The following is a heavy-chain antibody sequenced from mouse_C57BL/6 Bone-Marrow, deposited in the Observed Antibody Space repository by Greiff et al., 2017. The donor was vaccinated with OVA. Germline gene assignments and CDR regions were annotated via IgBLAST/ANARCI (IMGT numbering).Heavy chain of an antibody. CDR3: ARSRDYYGSSYTLYFDV. CDR1: GYTFTSYW. CDR2: IDPSDSYT. J-gene: IGHJ1*03. Sequence: QVQLQQPGAELVMPGASVKLSCKASGYTFTSYWMHWVKQRPGQGLEWIGEIDPSDSYTNYNQKVKGKSTLTVDKSSSTAYMQLSSLTSEDSAVYYCARSRDYYGSSYTLYFDVWGTGTTVTVSS. V-gene: IGHV1-69*01. D-gene: IGHD1-1*01.